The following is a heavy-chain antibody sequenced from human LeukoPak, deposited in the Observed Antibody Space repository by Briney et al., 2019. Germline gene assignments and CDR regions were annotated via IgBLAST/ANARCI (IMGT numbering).Heavy chain of an antibody. J-gene: IGHJ4*02. Sequence: GGSVSLSCAASGFSFSTSGMHWVRQAPGKGLEWVAYIRYDGSNQYYPDSVKGRFTISRDNSENTLYLQMNSLRAEDTAVYYCARCRDVYRIPDYLGQGTLLTVSS. V-gene: IGHV3-30*02. CDR2: IRYDGSNQ. D-gene: IGHD5-24*01. CDR1: GFSFSTSG. CDR3: ARCRDVYRIPDY.